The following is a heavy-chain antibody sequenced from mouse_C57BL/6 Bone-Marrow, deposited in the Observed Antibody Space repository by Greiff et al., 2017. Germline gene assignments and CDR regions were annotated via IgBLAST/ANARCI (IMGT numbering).Heavy chain of an antibody. V-gene: IGHV5-6*01. CDR2: ISSGGSYT. CDR3: AGGGVVATNYFDY. D-gene: IGHD1-1*01. CDR1: GFTFSSYG. J-gene: IGHJ2*01. Sequence: EVQGVESGGDLVKPGGSLKLSCAASGFTFSSYGMSWVRQTPDKRLEWVATISSGGSYTYYPDSGKGRLPISRYNARNTLYLQMSSLKSEDTAMYYCAGGGVVATNYFDYWGQGTTLTVSS.